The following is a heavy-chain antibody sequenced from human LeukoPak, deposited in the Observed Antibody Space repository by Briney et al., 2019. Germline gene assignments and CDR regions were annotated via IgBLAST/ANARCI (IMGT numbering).Heavy chain of an antibody. CDR1: GVSISSSNSY. D-gene: IGHD6-19*01. J-gene: IGHJ4*02. CDR3: ARDSQQWLGVFDY. Sequence: SETLSLTCTVSGVSISSSNSYWGWIRQPPGKGLEWIGEINHSGSTNYNPSLKSRVTISVDTSKNQFSLKLSSVTAADTAVYYCARDSQQWLGVFDYWGQGTLVTVSS. V-gene: IGHV4-39*07. CDR2: INHSGST.